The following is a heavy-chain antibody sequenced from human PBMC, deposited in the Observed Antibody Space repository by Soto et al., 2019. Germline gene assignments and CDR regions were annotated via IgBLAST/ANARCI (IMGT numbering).Heavy chain of an antibody. CDR2: VSAYNGNT. CDR3: ARDRSSSSL. D-gene: IGHD6-6*01. Sequence: QVQLVQSGAEVKQSGASVKVSCKASGYTFTNFGISWVRQAPGQGLEWMGWVSAYNGNTNYAQKFQDRVTMTADTSTSTAYMELRSLRSDDTAVYYCARDRSSSSLWGQGTLVTVSS. V-gene: IGHV1-18*01. CDR1: GYTFTNFG. J-gene: IGHJ4*02.